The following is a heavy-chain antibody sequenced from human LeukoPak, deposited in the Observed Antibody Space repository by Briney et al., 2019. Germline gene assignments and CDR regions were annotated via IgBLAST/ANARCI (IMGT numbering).Heavy chain of an antibody. J-gene: IGHJ5*02. Sequence: GSLRLSCAASGFTFSDYYMSWIRQAPGKGLEWVANINENGNKKNYVDSVKGRFTISRDNAKNSLYLQMNSLGVEDTAVYYCARSNWFDPWGQGTLVTVSS. CDR3: ARSNWFDP. CDR1: GFTFSDYY. CDR2: INENGNKK. V-gene: IGHV3-7*01.